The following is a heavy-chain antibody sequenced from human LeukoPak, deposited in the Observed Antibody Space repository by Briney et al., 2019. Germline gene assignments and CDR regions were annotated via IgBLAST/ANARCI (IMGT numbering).Heavy chain of an antibody. CDR2: IYHSGST. CDR1: GGSISSGGYY. V-gene: IGHV4-30-2*01. CDR3: ARQGAAGKYYYYYMDV. Sequence: PSETLSLTCTVSGGSISSGGYYWSWIRHPPGKGLEWIGYIYHSGSTYYNPSLKSRVTISVDRSKNQFSLKLSSVTAADTAIYYCARQGAAGKYYYYYMDVWGKGTTLTVSS. D-gene: IGHD6-13*01. J-gene: IGHJ6*03.